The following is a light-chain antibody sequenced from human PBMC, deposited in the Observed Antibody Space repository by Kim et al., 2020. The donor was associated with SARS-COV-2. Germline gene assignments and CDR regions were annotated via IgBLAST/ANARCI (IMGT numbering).Light chain of an antibody. CDR1: SSDVDNYNY. CDR2: DVS. CDR3: CSYAGGSTGV. J-gene: IGLJ3*02. V-gene: IGLV2-11*01. Sequence: QSALTQPRSVSGSPGQSVTISCTGTSSDVDNYNYVSWYQHHPGKAPKLIISDVSQRPSGVPDRFSGSKSGNTASLTISGLQGDDEADYYCCSYAGGSTGVFGGGTQLPVL.